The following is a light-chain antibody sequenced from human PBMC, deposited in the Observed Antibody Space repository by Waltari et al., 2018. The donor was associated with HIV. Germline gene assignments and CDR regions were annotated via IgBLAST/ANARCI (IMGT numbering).Light chain of an antibody. CDR1: GVGRPA. J-gene: IGLJ2*01. CDR3: QAWDKNDVV. CDR2: QDD. V-gene: IGLV3-1*01. Sequence: SFELAQPPSVSVSPGETATIPCIVDGVGRPAVFWFFQMSGQASMVVIYQDDKRPSGIAERFSASKSGRTATLTISGTQAMDEGDYYCQAWDKNDVVFGGGTKLTVL.